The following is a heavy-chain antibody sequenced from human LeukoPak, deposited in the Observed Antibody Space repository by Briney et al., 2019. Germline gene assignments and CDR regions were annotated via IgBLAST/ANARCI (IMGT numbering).Heavy chain of an antibody. Sequence: PSETLSLTCAVYGGSFSGYYWSWIRQPPGKGLEWIGEINHSGSTNYNPSLKSRVTISVDTSKNQFSLKLSSVTAADTAVYYCARGPGDSSGYYDYWGQGTLVTVSS. CDR1: GGSFSGYY. J-gene: IGHJ4*02. CDR2: INHSGST. V-gene: IGHV4-34*01. D-gene: IGHD3-22*01. CDR3: ARGPGDSSGYYDY.